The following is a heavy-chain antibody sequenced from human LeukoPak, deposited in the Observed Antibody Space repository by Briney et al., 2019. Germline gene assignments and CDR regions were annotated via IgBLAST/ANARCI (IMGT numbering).Heavy chain of an antibody. Sequence: ASVKVSCKASGYTFTGYYMHWVRQAPGQGLEWMGIINPSGGSTSYAQKFQGRVTMTRDTSTSTVYMELSSLRSEDTAVYYCARARWVDAFDIWGQGTMVTVSS. V-gene: IGHV1-46*01. CDR1: GYTFTGYY. CDR2: INPSGGST. CDR3: ARARWVDAFDI. J-gene: IGHJ3*02. D-gene: IGHD4-23*01.